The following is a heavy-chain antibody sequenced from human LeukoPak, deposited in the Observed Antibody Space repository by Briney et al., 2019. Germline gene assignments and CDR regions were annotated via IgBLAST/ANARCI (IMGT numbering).Heavy chain of an antibody. Sequence: PGGSLRLSCAASGFTFDDYGMSWVRQGPGKGLEWVSGINWNGGNTGYADSVKGRFTIFRDNAKNSLYLEMDSLRVEDTALYYCARTSDGNWFDPWGQGILVTVSS. V-gene: IGHV3-20*04. D-gene: IGHD1-26*01. CDR1: GFTFDDYG. CDR2: INWNGGNT. CDR3: ARTSDGNWFDP. J-gene: IGHJ5*02.